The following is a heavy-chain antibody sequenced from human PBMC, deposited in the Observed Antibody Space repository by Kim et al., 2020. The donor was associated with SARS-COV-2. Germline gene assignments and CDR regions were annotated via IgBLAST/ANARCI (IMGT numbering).Heavy chain of an antibody. J-gene: IGHJ6*02. V-gene: IGHV3-33*08. Sequence: GGSLRLSCAASGFTFSSYGMHWVRQAPGKGLEWVAVIWYDGSNKYYADSVKGRFTISRDNSKNTLYLQMNSLRAEDTAVYYCARELGSGYFNYYYYYGMDVWGQGTTVTVSS. CDR2: IWYDGSNK. CDR1: GFTFSSYG. D-gene: IGHD3-22*01. CDR3: ARELGSGYFNYYYYYGMDV.